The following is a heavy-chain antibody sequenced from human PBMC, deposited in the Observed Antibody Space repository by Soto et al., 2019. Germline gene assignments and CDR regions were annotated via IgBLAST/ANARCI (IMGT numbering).Heavy chain of an antibody. Sequence: XVCLRLACAASGFTFSSYEMNWVRQAPGKGLEWVSYISSSGSTIYYADSVKGRFTISRDNAKNSLYLQMNSLRAEDTAVYYCARDERWLQFLDYWGQGTLVTVSS. CDR1: GFTFSSYE. D-gene: IGHD5-12*01. V-gene: IGHV3-48*03. CDR2: ISSSGSTI. J-gene: IGHJ4*02. CDR3: ARDERWLQFLDY.